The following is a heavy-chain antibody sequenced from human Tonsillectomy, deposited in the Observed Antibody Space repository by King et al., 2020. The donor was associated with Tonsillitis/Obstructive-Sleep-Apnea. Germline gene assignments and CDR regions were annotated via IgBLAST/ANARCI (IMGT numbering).Heavy chain of an antibody. CDR2: TSAYNGDT. CDR1: GFTFTNYG. CDR3: ARDTHYYGSGNYYTFFDY. Sequence: QLVQSGAEVKKPGASVKVSCKPSGFTFTNYGVTWVRQAPGQGLEWMGWTSAYNGDTNYAENLQGRVTMTTDTSTSTAYMELRSLRSDDTALYYCARDTHYYGSGNYYTFFDYWGQGTLVTVS. D-gene: IGHD3-10*01. V-gene: IGHV1-18*01. J-gene: IGHJ4*02.